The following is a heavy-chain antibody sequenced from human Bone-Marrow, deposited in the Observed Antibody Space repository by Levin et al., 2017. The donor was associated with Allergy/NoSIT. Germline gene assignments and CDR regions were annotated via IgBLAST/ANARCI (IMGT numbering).Heavy chain of an antibody. D-gene: IGHD3-10*01. CDR3: ARLYFFFGSGSYHGFDV. CDR2: IFYSGST. CDR1: GGSINSRDYY. V-gene: IGHV4-39*01. Sequence: SETLSLRCNVSGGSINSRDYYWGWIRQPPGKGLEWIGNIFYSGSTHYNPSLKSRATISVDTPSNQFSLRLTSVTAADTSVYYCARLYFFFGSGSYHGFDVWGQGTVVIVSS. J-gene: IGHJ3*01.